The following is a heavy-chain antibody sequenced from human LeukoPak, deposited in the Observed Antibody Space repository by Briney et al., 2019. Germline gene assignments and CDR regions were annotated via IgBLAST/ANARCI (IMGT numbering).Heavy chain of an antibody. Sequence: KPSETLSLTCTVSGGSISSSRYYWGWIRQPPGKGLEWIGSIYYSGSTYYNPSLKSRVTISVDTSKNQFSLKLSSVTAADTAVYYCAREDYGDYSYYYYYGMDVWGQGTTVTVSS. D-gene: IGHD4-17*01. CDR2: IYYSGST. CDR1: GGSISSSRYY. J-gene: IGHJ6*02. CDR3: AREDYGDYSYYYYYGMDV. V-gene: IGHV4-39*02.